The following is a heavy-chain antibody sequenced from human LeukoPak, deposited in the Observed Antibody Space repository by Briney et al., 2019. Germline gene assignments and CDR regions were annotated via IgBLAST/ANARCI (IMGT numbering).Heavy chain of an antibody. CDR1: GFTFSSYG. J-gene: IGHJ4*02. CDR2: IRYDGSNK. V-gene: IGHV3-30*02. Sequence: GGSLRLSCAASGFTFSSYGMHWVRQAPGKGLEWVAFIRYDGSNKYYADSVKGRFTISRDNPKNTLYLQMNSLRAEDTAVYYCAKDRRYNWNYFDYWGQGTLVTVSS. D-gene: IGHD1-1*01. CDR3: AKDRRYNWNYFDY.